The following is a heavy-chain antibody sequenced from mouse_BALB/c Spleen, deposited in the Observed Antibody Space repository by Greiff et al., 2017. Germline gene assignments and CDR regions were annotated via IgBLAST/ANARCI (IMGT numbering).Heavy chain of an antibody. CDR1: GFSLTSYG. V-gene: IGHV2-9*02. D-gene: IGHD2-4*01. CDR3: ARDGYDYRLAY. J-gene: IGHJ3*01. CDR2: IWAGGST. Sequence: VKLMESGPGLVAPSQSLSITCTVSGFSLTSYGVHWVRQPPGKGLEWLGVIWAGGSTNYNSALMSRLSISKDNSKSQVFLKMNSLQTDDTAMYYCARDGYDYRLAYWGQGTLVTVSA.